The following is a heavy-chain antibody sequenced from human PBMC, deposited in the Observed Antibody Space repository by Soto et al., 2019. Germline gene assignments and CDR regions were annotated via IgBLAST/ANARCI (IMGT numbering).Heavy chain of an antibody. V-gene: IGHV5-10-1*01. Sequence: GESLKISCKGSGYSFTSYWISWVRQMNGKGLEWMGRIDPSDSYTNYSPSFQGHVTISADKSISTAYLQWSSLKASDTAMYYCAKGLTQWLVDDAFDIWGQGTMVTVSS. CDR1: GYSFTSYW. CDR3: AKGLTQWLVDDAFDI. CDR2: IDPSDSYT. D-gene: IGHD6-19*01. J-gene: IGHJ3*02.